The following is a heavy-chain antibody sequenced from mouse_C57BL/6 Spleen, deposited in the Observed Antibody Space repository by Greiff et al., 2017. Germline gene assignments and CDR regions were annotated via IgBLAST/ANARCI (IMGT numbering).Heavy chain of an antibody. V-gene: IGHV1-82*01. D-gene: IGHD4-1*01. CDR1: GYAFSSSW. J-gene: IGHJ2*01. Sequence: QVQLKQSGPELVKPGASVKISCKASGYAFSSSWMNWVKQRPGKGLEWIGRIYPGDGDTNYNGKFKGKATLTADKSSSTAYMQLSSLTSEDSAVYFCARWTGTGNYFDYWGQGTTLTVSS. CDR2: IYPGDGDT. CDR3: ARWTGTGNYFDY.